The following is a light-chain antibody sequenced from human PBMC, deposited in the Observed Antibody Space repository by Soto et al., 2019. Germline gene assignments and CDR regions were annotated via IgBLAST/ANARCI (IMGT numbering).Light chain of an antibody. Sequence: QSVLTQPPSASGTPGQRVTISCSGSSSNIGSNTVNWYQQFPGTAPKLLIYSDSHRPSGVPDRFSGSNSGNTATLSITRVEAGDEADYYCQVWDSSNAHPIFGGGTKLTVL. CDR1: SSNIGSNT. V-gene: IGLV1-44*01. CDR2: SDS. CDR3: QVWDSSNAHPI. J-gene: IGLJ2*01.